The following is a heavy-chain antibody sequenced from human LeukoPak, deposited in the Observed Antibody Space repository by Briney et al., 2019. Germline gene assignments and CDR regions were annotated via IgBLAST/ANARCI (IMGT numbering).Heavy chain of an antibody. CDR3: ARGDNSAFDI. CDR1: GFTFRSYR. Sequence: PGGSLGLSCAASGFTFRSYRMNWVRQAPGKGLEWVASIKQGESESYYVDSVNGRFTISRDNAKNSLYLQMYSLRAEDTAVYYCARGDNSAFDIWGQGTMVTVSS. D-gene: IGHD3-22*01. V-gene: IGHV3-7*04. J-gene: IGHJ3*02. CDR2: IKQGESES.